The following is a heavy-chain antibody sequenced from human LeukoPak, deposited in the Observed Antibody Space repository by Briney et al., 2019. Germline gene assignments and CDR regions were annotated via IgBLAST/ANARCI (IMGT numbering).Heavy chain of an antibody. J-gene: IGHJ4*02. CDR1: GFTFSTYD. V-gene: IGHV3-23*01. Sequence: GGSLRLSCAATGFTFSTYDMNWVRQAPGKGLEWVAAINDGGYNTYYADSVRGRFTISRDNAKNTLYLQMDSLRAEDTAVYYCAKKETVVSPGNYFDHWGQGTLVTVSS. CDR3: AKKETVVSPGNYFDH. D-gene: IGHD4-23*01. CDR2: INDGGYNT.